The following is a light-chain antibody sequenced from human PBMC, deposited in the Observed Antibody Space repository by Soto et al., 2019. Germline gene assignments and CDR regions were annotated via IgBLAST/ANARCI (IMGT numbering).Light chain of an antibody. Sequence: DIPMTQSPSTLSASVGDRVTITCRASQSINSWLAWYQQKPGKAPNLLIYKASSLQSGVPARFSGSGSGTEFTLTISSLQPDDFATYFCQQYNSWVTFGGGTKVEMK. V-gene: IGKV1-5*03. CDR1: QSINSW. CDR2: KAS. J-gene: IGKJ4*01. CDR3: QQYNSWVT.